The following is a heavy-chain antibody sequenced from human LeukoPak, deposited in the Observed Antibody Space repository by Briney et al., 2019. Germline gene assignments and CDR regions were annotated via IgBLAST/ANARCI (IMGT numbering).Heavy chain of an antibody. V-gene: IGHV1-69*05. J-gene: IGHJ4*02. Sequence: SVKVSCKAPGGTFSSYAISWVRQAPGQGLEWMGGIIPIFGTANCAQKFQGRVTVTTDESTSTAYMELSSLRSEDTAVYYCAARGEYYYDSSGYWPLDFDYWGQGTLVTVSS. CDR2: IIPIFGTA. CDR3: AARGEYYYDSSGYWPLDFDY. D-gene: IGHD3-22*01. CDR1: GGTFSSYA.